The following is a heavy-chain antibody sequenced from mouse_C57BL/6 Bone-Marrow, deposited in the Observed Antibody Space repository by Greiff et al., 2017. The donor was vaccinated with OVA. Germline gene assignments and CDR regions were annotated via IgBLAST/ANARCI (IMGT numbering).Heavy chain of an antibody. CDR2: IYPGDGDT. D-gene: IGHD1-1*01. CDR1: GYAFSSSR. V-gene: IGHV1-82*01. Sequence: QVQLQQSGPELVKPGASVKISCKASGYAFSSSRMNWVKQRPGKGLEWIGRIYPGDGDTNYNGKFKGKATLTADKHSSTAYMQLSSLTSEDSAVYFCAREVYYYGSYWYFDVWGTGTTVTVSS. J-gene: IGHJ1*03. CDR3: AREVYYYGSYWYFDV.